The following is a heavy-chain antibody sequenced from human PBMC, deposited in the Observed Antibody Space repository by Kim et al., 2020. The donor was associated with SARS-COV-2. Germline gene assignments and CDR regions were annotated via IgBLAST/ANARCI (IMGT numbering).Heavy chain of an antibody. D-gene: IGHD2-15*01. Sequence: YADSVRGRFTISRDTLKNALYLQMTRLRPADTAVYHCVKDRRGTYSFDFWGQGILVTVSS. J-gene: IGHJ4*02. V-gene: IGHV3-64D*09. CDR3: VKDRRGTYSFDF.